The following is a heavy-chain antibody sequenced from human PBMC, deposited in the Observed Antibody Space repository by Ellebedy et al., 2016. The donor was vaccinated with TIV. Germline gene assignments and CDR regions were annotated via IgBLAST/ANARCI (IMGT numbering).Heavy chain of an antibody. CDR1: GYTFTSYA. V-gene: IGHV1-3*04. D-gene: IGHD3-3*01. CDR3: ATREWQDPMDV. J-gene: IGHJ6*02. CDR2: INTGNGNT. Sequence: ASVKVSXKASGYTFTSYAMHWVRQAPGQSLEWMGWINTGNGNTKYSQKFQGRITITRDTSATTAYMELSGLMSEDTAVYYCATREWQDPMDVWGQGTTVTVSS.